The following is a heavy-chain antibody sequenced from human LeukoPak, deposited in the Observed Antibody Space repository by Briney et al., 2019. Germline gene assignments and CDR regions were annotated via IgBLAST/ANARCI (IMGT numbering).Heavy chain of an antibody. Sequence: ASVKVSCKPSGYTFTSYGISWVRQAPGQGLEWMGWISAYNGNTNYAQKLQGRVTMTTDTSTSTAYMELRSLRSDDTAVYYCARVSGPRALWKGAGAFDIWGQGTMVTVSS. CDR3: ARVSGPRALWKGAGAFDI. CDR2: ISAYNGNT. J-gene: IGHJ3*02. V-gene: IGHV1-18*01. CDR1: GYTFTSYG. D-gene: IGHD1-1*01.